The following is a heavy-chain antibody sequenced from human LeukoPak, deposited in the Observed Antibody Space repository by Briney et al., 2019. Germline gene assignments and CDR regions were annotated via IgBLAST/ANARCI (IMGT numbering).Heavy chain of an antibody. CDR3: AGDGYNSGDFDY. D-gene: IGHD5-24*01. J-gene: IGHJ4*02. CDR1: GGSVSSGSYY. Sequence: SETLSLTCTVSGGSVSSGSYYWRWIRQPPGKGLEWIGYIYYSGSTNYNPSLKSRVTISVHTSKNQFSLKLSSVTAADTAVYYCAGDGYNSGDFDYWGQGTLVTVSS. V-gene: IGHV4-61*01. CDR2: IYYSGST.